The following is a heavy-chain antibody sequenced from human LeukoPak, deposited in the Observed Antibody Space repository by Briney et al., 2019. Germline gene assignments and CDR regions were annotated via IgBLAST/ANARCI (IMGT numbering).Heavy chain of an antibody. D-gene: IGHD1-26*01. CDR1: GGTFSNYA. Sequence: ASVKVSCKASGGTFSNYAISWVRQAPGQGLEWMGRIIPILGIASYAQKFQGRVTISADKSTSTAYMELSSLRSEDTAVYYCASHSGSSTYFDYWGQGTLVTVSS. J-gene: IGHJ4*02. CDR3: ASHSGSSTYFDY. CDR2: IIPILGIA. V-gene: IGHV1-69*04.